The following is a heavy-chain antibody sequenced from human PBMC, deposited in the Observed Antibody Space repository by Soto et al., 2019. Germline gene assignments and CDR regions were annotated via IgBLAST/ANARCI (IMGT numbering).Heavy chain of an antibody. J-gene: IGHJ5*02. CDR3: ATNDFWSGKRSNWFDP. CDR1: GFTFSSYA. D-gene: IGHD3-3*01. Sequence: GGSLRLSCAASGFTFSSYAMSWVRQAPGKGLEWVSAISGSGVSTYYADSVKGRFTISRDNSKNTLYLQMNSLRAEDTAVYYCATNDFWSGKRSNWFDPWGQGTLVTVSS. CDR2: ISGSGVST. V-gene: IGHV3-23*01.